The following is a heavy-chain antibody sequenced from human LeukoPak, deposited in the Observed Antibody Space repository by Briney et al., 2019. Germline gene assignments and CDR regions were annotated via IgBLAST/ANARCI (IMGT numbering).Heavy chain of an antibody. D-gene: IGHD2-2*01. Sequence: GGSLRLSCAASGFTFSSYGMHWVRQAPGKGLEWVAVIWYEESNKYYADSVKGRFTISRDNSKNTLYLQMNSLRAEDTAVYYCAKTRNYCSSTRCYSPYYYYGMDVWGQGTTVTVSS. CDR2: IWYEESNK. J-gene: IGHJ6*02. V-gene: IGHV3-33*06. CDR3: AKTRNYCSSTRCYSPYYYYGMDV. CDR1: GFTFSSYG.